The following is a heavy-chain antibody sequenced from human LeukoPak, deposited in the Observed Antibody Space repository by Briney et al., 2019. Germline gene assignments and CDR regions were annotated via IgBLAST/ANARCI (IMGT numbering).Heavy chain of an antibody. CDR2: VHYSGST. Sequence: SEALSLTCTVSGDSIIGYYWSWIRQPPGKGLEWIGYVHYSGSTNYNPSLQSRVTISVDTSRSHFSLKLSSATAADTAVYYCARGERLGPDFWGQGTLVTVSS. CDR1: GDSIIGYY. V-gene: IGHV4-59*01. CDR3: ARGERLGPDF. D-gene: IGHD1-1*01. J-gene: IGHJ4*02.